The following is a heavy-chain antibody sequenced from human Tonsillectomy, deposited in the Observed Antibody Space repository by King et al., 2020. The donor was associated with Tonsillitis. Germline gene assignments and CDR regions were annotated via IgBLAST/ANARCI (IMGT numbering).Heavy chain of an antibody. CDR2: ISGSGGST. Sequence: VQLVESGGGLVQPGGSLRLSCAASGFTFSSYAMSWVRQAPGKGLEWGSAISGSGGSTYYADSVKGRFTISRDNSKNTLYLQMKSLRAADTAVYYCAKEAPIRITMVRVPYDAFDIWGQGTMVTVSS. CDR3: AKEAPIRITMVRVPYDAFDI. CDR1: GFTFSSYA. D-gene: IGHD3-10*01. V-gene: IGHV3-23*04. J-gene: IGHJ3*02.